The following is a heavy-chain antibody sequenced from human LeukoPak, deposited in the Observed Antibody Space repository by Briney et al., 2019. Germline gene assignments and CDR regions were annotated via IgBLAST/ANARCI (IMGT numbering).Heavy chain of an antibody. CDR1: GGTFSSYA. CDR2: IIPIFGTA. J-gene: IGHJ5*02. Sequence: SVKVSCKASGGTFSSYAISWVRQAPGQGLEWMGGIIPIFGTANYAQKFQGRVTITADESTSTAYMELSGLRSDDTAVYFCARDNSVGDYAWWFDPWGQGTLVTVSS. V-gene: IGHV1-69*13. D-gene: IGHD1-26*01. CDR3: ARDNSVGDYAWWFDP.